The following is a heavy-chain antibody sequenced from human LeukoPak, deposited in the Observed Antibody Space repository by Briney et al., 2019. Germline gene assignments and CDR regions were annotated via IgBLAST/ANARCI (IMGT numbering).Heavy chain of an antibody. Sequence: GSLRHSCAASGFTFSSYAMSWVRQAPGKGLEWVSAISGSGGNTYYADSVKGRFTISRDNSKNTLYLQMNSLRAEDAAVYYCANEYSKGDIWGQGTMVTVSS. V-gene: IGHV3-23*01. D-gene: IGHD4-11*01. J-gene: IGHJ3*02. CDR1: GFTFSSYA. CDR3: ANEYSKGDI. CDR2: ISGSGGNT.